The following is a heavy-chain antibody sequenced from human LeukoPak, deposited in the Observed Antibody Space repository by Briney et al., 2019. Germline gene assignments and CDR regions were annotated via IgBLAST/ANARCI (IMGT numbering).Heavy chain of an antibody. CDR3: ARVRVTMIPDAFDI. V-gene: IGHV3-30-3*01. CDR2: ISYDGSNK. CDR1: GFTFSSYA. D-gene: IGHD3-22*01. Sequence: GGSLRLSCAASGFTFSSYAMHWVRQAPGKGLEWVAVISYDGSNKYYANSVKGRFTISRDNSKNTLYLQMNSLRAEDTAVYYCARVRVTMIPDAFDIWGQGTMVTVSS. J-gene: IGHJ3*02.